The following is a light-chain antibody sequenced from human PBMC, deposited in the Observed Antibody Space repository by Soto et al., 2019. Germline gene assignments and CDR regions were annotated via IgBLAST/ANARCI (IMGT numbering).Light chain of an antibody. Sequence: EIVLTQSPGTLSLSPGERATLSCRASQSVRRTSLAWYQQKHGQAPRHLIDGVSNRATGIPDRFSGSGSGTDVSLTISRLEPEDGAVYYCQQYGTSPSTFGHGTKVYIK. CDR3: QQYGTSPST. V-gene: IGKV3-20*01. CDR2: GVS. CDR1: QSVRRTS. J-gene: IGKJ1*01.